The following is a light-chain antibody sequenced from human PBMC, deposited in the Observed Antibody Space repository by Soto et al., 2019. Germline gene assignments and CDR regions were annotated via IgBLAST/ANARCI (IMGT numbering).Light chain of an antibody. J-gene: IGLJ1*01. CDR3: GSYAGGNNPYV. Sequence: QSALTQPPSASGSPGQSVTISCTGTSSDVGAYIYVSWYQHHPGKAPKLIIYEASKRPSGVPDRFSGSKSGDTASLTVSGFQAEDEADYYCGSYAGGNNPYVFGTGTKVTVL. CDR2: EAS. V-gene: IGLV2-8*01. CDR1: SSDVGAYIY.